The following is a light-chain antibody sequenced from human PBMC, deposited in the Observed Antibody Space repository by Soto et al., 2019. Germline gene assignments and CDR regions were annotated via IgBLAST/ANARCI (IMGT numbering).Light chain of an antibody. Sequence: SYELTQPPSVSVAPGQTATISCSGINLERESVHWYQQKPGQAPVLVVYDNRDRPSGTPARLSGSNSDNTATLTINSVEAGDEADYYCQVWDSGSDHVVFGGGTKLTVL. J-gene: IGLJ2*01. CDR2: DNR. CDR1: NLERES. CDR3: QVWDSGSDHVV. V-gene: IGLV3-21*02.